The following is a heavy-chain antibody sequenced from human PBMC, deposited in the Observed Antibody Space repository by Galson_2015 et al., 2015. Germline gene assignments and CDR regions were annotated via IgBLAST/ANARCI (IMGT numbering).Heavy chain of an antibody. CDR3: ARERESKPYYYYGMDV. J-gene: IGHJ6*02. CDR2: ISYDGSNK. V-gene: IGHV3-30-3*01. CDR1: GFTFSSYA. Sequence: SLRLSCAASGFTFSSYAMHWVRQAPGKGLEWVAVISYDGSNKYYADSVKGRFTISRDNSKNTLYLQMNSLRAEDTAVYYCARERESKPYYYYGMDVWGQGTTVTVSS. D-gene: IGHD4-11*01.